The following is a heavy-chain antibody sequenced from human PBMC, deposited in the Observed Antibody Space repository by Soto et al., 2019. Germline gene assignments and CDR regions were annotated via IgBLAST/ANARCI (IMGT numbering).Heavy chain of an antibody. CDR2: IYYSGST. CDR1: GCSISSGGYY. V-gene: IGHV4-31*03. J-gene: IGHJ6*02. CDR3: ARIETRLDYYYGMDV. Sequence: QVQLQESGPGLVKPSQTLSLTCTVSGCSISSGGYYWSWIRQHPGTGLEWIGYIYYSGSTYYNPSLKSRVTISGDPSKNQFSLKLSSVTAADTAVYYCARIETRLDYYYGMDVWGQGTTVTVSS.